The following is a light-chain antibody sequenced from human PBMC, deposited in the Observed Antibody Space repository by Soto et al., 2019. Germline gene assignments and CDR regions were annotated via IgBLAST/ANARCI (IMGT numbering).Light chain of an antibody. V-gene: IGKV3-20*01. J-gene: IGKJ1*01. CDR2: GAS. CDR3: QQYGSSGT. Sequence: EIVLTHSPATLSVSPCERATLSCRASQSVRSNLAWYQQKPGQAPRLLIYGASNRATGIPDRFSGSGSGTDFTLTISRLEPEDFAVYYCQQYGSSGTFGQGTKVDI. CDR1: QSVRSN.